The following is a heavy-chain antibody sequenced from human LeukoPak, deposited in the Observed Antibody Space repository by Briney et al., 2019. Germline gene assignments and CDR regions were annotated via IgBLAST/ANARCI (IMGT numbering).Heavy chain of an antibody. CDR3: ASGARANWDDAFDI. CDR2: IYYSGST. V-gene: IGHV4-59*01. CDR1: GGSISSYY. Sequence: PSETLSLTCTGSGGSISSYYWSWIRQPPGKGLEWIGYIYYSGSTNYNPSLKSRVTISVDTSKNQFSLKLSSVTAADTAVYYCASGARANWDDAFDIWGQGTMVTVSS. D-gene: IGHD7-27*01. J-gene: IGHJ3*02.